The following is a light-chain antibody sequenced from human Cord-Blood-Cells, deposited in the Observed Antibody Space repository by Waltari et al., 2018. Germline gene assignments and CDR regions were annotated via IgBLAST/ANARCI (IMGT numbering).Light chain of an antibody. V-gene: IGKV3-11*01. CDR2: DAS. Sequence: EIVLTQSPATLSLSPGARATLSRRARQSVSSSLAWYQQQPGQAPRLLIYDASNRATGIPARFSGSGSGTDFTLTISSLEPEDFAVYYCQQRSNWPYTFGQGTKLEIK. CDR1: QSVSSS. J-gene: IGKJ2*01. CDR3: QQRSNWPYT.